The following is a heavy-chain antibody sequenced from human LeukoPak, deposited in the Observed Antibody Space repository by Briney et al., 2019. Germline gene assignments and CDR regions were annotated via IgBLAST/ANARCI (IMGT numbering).Heavy chain of an antibody. CDR3: ARDLGGATGIDY. J-gene: IGHJ4*02. CDR2: INSDGSST. Sequence: GGSLRLSCAASRFTFSSYWMHWVRQAPGKGLVWVSRINSDGSSTSYADSVKGRFTISRDNAKNTLYLQMISLRAEDTAVYFCARDLGGATGIDYWGQGTLVTVSS. CDR1: RFTFSSYW. V-gene: IGHV3-74*01. D-gene: IGHD1-26*01.